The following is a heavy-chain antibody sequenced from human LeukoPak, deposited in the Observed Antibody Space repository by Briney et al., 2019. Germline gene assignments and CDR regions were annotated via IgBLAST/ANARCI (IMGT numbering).Heavy chain of an antibody. V-gene: IGHV4-30-4*07. CDR1: GGSISSGDYS. J-gene: IGHJ6*03. CDR2: IYNSGNT. D-gene: IGHD3-10*01. CDR3: ARDTMVRGVYYYYYMDV. Sequence: SETLSLTCAVSGGSISSGDYSWSWIRQPPGEGLEWIGFIYNSGNTYYNPSLKSRVTMSVDTSKNQFSLKLSSVTAADTAVYYCARDTMVRGVYYYYYMDVWGKETTVTISS.